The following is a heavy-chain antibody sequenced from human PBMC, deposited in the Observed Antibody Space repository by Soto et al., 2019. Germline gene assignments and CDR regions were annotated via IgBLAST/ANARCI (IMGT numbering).Heavy chain of an antibody. V-gene: IGHV3-23*01. CDR3: GLVPRGTGDHDY. CDR2: ISGSGGNT. CDR1: GFTFSSYA. Sequence: EVQVWESGGGLVQPGGSLRLSCAVSGFTFSSYAMSWVRQAPGKGLEWVSSISGSGGNTYYADSVKGRFTISRDNSKNTLYMQMNSLRAEDTAVYYCGLVPRGTGDHDYWGQGTLVTVSS. D-gene: IGHD7-27*01. J-gene: IGHJ4*02.